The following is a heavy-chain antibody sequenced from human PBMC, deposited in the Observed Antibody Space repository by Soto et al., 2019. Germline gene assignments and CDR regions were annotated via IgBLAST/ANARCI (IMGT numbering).Heavy chain of an antibody. CDR1: GFTFSGHW. CDR3: AREAGYCSRTSCYRRAFDT. CDR2: INTDGGTS. V-gene: IGHV3-74*03. Sequence: EIQLTESGGALVQPGGSLRLSCAASGFTFSGHWMHWVRQVPGKGLEWVSRINTDGGTSAYADSVRGRFTISRDNAKNTLDLQMNGLRAEDMAVYYCAREAGYCSRTSCYRRAFDTWGQGTTVSVSS. D-gene: IGHD2-2*01. J-gene: IGHJ3*02.